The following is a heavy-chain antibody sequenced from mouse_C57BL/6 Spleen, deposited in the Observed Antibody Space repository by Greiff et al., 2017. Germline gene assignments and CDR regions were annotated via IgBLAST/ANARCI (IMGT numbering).Heavy chain of an antibody. CDR3: ARSEDFAY. CDR1: GYTFTSYW. V-gene: IGHV1-69*01. J-gene: IGHJ3*01. Sequence: QVQLQQPGAKLVMPGASVKLSCKASGYTFTSYWMHWVKQRPGQGLEWIGEIDPSDSYTNYNQKFKGKSTLTVDKSSSTAYMQLSSLTSEDSAVYYCARSEDFAYWGQGTLVTVSA. CDR2: IDPSDSYT.